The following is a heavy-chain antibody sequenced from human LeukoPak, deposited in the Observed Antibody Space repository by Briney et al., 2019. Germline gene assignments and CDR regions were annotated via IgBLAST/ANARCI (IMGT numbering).Heavy chain of an antibody. V-gene: IGHV3-21*04. CDR3: AKSGGSSFVLDMYFQH. CDR2: IGPSGGSI. D-gene: IGHD6-13*01. CDR1: GFTFTSYS. Sequence: PGGSLRLSCATYGFTFTSYSMNWVRQAPGKGLEWVSSIGPSGGSIFYADSLKGRISISRDNAQNSLHLQLSSLRAEDTAVYYCAKSGGSSFVLDMYFQHWGQGTLVTVSS. J-gene: IGHJ1*01.